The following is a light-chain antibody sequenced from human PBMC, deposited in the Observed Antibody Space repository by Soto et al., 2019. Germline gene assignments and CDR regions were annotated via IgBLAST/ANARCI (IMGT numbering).Light chain of an antibody. V-gene: IGKV1-5*03. CDR1: QSISDW. Sequence: DIQMTQSPSTLSASVGDRVTITCRASQSISDWLAWYQQKPGKAPKVLIYKASSLESGVPSRFSGGGSGTEFTLTISSLQPDDFATYYCQHYRTFGQGTKVEI. J-gene: IGKJ1*01. CDR3: QHYRT. CDR2: KAS.